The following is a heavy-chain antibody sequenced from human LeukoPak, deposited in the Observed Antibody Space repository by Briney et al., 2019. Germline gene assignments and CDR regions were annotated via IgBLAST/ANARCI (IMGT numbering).Heavy chain of an antibody. CDR1: GYTFTSYG. CDR2: ISAYNGNT. CDR3: ARGIVATIDGDY. V-gene: IGHV1-18*01. J-gene: IGHJ4*02. D-gene: IGHD5-12*01. Sequence: ASVNVSCTASGYTFTSYGISWVRQAPGQGLEWMGWISAYNGNTNYAQKLQGRVTMTTDTSTSTAYMELRSLRSDDTAVYYCARGIVATIDGDYWGQGTLVTVSS.